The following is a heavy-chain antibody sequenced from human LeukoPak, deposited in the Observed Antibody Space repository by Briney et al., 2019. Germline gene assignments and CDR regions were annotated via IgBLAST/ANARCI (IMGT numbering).Heavy chain of an antibody. Sequence: SETLSLTCTVSGGSISSYYWSWIRQPPGKGLEWIGYIYYSGSTNYNPSLKSRVTISVDTSKNQFSRKLSSVTAADTAVYYCAGSIFGVVTPGYWGQGTLVTVSS. D-gene: IGHD3-3*01. V-gene: IGHV4-59*08. J-gene: IGHJ4*02. CDR2: IYYSGST. CDR1: GGSISSYY. CDR3: AGSIFGVVTPGY.